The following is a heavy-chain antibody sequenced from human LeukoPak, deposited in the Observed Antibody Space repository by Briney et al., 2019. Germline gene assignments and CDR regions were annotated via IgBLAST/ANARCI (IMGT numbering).Heavy chain of an antibody. CDR3: AKAISGYEKVPDY. D-gene: IGHD5-12*01. CDR1: GFTFSSYW. J-gene: IGHJ4*02. CDR2: ISGSGGST. V-gene: IGHV3-23*01. Sequence: PGGSLRLSCAASGFTFSSYWMSWVRQAPGKGLEWVSAISGSGGSTYYADSVKGRFTISRDNSKNTLYLQMNSLRAEDTAVYYCAKAISGYEKVPDYWGQGTLVTVSS.